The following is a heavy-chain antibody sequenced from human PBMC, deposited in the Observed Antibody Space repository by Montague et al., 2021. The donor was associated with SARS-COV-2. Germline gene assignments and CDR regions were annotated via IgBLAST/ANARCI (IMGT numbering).Heavy chain of an antibody. Sequence: SETLSLTCAVYGGSFSDYHWTWIRQSPGEGLEWIWQINYGGSTKYYPSLTSRVTLAIDTSTNQFSLKLTSVTAADTAVDYCARGAPGYWGQGTLVTVSS. J-gene: IGHJ4*02. V-gene: IGHV4-34*01. D-gene: IGHD1-1*01. CDR2: INYGGST. CDR1: GGSFSDYH. CDR3: ARGAPGY.